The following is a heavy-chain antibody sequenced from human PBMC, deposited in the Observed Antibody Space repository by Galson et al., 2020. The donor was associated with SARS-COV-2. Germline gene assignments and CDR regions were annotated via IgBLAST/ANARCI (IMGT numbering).Heavy chain of an antibody. CDR2: ISSSSSNI. Sequence: GESLKISCAASGFTFSSYSVNWVRQAPGKGLEWVSYISSSSSNIYYAGSVKGRFTISRDNAKNSLYLQINSLRAEDTAVYYCARDRAAYYFDYWGQGTLVTVSS. CDR1: GFTFSSYS. J-gene: IGHJ4*02. CDR3: ARDRAAYYFDY. V-gene: IGHV3-48*04.